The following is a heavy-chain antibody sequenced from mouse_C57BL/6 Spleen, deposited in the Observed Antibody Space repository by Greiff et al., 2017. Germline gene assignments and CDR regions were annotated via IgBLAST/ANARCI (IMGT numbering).Heavy chain of an antibody. CDR3: ARHEEIEYYGSSYYFDY. CDR1: GYTFTEYT. CDR2: FYPGSGSI. Sequence: QVQLQQSGAELVKPGASVKLSCKASGYTFTEYTIHWVKQRSGQGLEWIGWFYPGSGSIKYNEKFKDKATLTADKSSSTVYMELSRLTSEDSAVYFCARHEEIEYYGSSYYFDYWGQGTTLTVSS. D-gene: IGHD1-1*01. V-gene: IGHV1-62-2*01. J-gene: IGHJ2*01.